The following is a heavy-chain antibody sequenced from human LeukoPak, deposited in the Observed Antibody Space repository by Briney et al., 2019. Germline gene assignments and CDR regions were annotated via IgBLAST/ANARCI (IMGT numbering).Heavy chain of an antibody. Sequence: SETLSLTCTVSGGSISSSSYYWGWIRQPPGKGLEWIGSIYYSGSTYYNPSLKSRVTISVDTSKNQFSLKLSSVTAADTAVYYCARHVFSSSCLFDYWGQGTLVTVSS. CDR2: IYYSGST. CDR3: ARHVFSSSCLFDY. J-gene: IGHJ4*02. V-gene: IGHV4-39*01. CDR1: GGSISSSSYY. D-gene: IGHD6-13*01.